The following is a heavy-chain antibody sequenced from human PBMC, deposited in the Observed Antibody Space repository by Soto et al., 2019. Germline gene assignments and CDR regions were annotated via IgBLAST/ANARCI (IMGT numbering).Heavy chain of an antibody. CDR1: GFTFSSCA. Sequence: PGGSLRLSCAASGFTFSSCAMSWVRQAPGKGLEWVSAISGSSISTYYADSVNGRFTISRDNSNNTLYLQMSSLRAEDTAVYYCAKRGPGPYYFTSGSSPYNDYFDYWGQGTPVTVSS. CDR3: AKRGPGPYYFTSGSSPYNDYFDY. V-gene: IGHV3-23*01. D-gene: IGHD3-10*01. J-gene: IGHJ4*02. CDR2: ISGSSIST.